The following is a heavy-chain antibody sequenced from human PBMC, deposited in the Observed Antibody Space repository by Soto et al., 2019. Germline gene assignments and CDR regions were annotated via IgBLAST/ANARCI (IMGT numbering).Heavy chain of an antibody. J-gene: IGHJ4*02. Sequence: PGGSLRLSCAASGFTFSSYGRHWVRQAPGKGLEWVAVISYDGSNKYYADSVKGRLTISRDNSKNTLYLQMNSLRAEDTAVYDCAKDAPPRRYYDSSGYYTKDYWGQGTLVTVSS. V-gene: IGHV3-30*18. CDR1: GFTFSSYG. D-gene: IGHD3-22*01. CDR2: ISYDGSNK. CDR3: AKDAPPRRYYDSSGYYTKDY.